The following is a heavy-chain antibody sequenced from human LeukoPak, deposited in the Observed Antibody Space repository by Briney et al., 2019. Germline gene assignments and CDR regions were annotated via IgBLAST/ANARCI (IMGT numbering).Heavy chain of an antibody. CDR2: INTNTGNP. CDR1: GYTFTSYA. Sequence: ASVKVSCKASGYTFTSYAMNWVRQAPGQGLEWMGWINTNTGNPTYAQGFTGRFVFSLDTSVSTAYLQISSLKAEDTAVYYCARGLDSPYYYDSSFPGYWGQGTLVTVSS. J-gene: IGHJ4*02. CDR3: ARGLDSPYYYDSSFPGY. V-gene: IGHV7-4-1*02. D-gene: IGHD3-22*01.